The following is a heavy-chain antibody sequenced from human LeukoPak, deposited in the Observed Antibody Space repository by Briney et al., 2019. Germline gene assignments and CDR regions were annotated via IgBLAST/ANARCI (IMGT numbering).Heavy chain of an antibody. D-gene: IGHD2-15*01. V-gene: IGHV1-69*04. CDR1: GGTFSSYA. J-gene: IGHJ5*02. CDR2: IIPILGIA. Sequence: SVKVSCKPSGGTFSSYAISWVRQAPGQGLEWMGRIIPILGIANYAQKFQGRVTITADKSTSTAYMEQSSLRSEDTAVYYCARDRGVVVVAATPKMNWFDPWGQGTLVTVSS. CDR3: ARDRGVVVVAATPKMNWFDP.